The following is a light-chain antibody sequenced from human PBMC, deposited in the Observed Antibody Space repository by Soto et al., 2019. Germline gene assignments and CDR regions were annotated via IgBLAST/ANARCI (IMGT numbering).Light chain of an antibody. CDR3: SSYTSSITVDVV. J-gene: IGLJ2*01. CDR2: EVS. Sequence: QSALTQPASVSGSPGQSITISCTGTSSDVGGYDYVSWYQHFPGKAPKLIIYEVSNRPSGVSNRFSGSKSGNTASLTISGLQAEDEADYYGSSYTSSITVDVVFGGGTKVTVL. V-gene: IGLV2-14*01. CDR1: SSDVGGYDY.